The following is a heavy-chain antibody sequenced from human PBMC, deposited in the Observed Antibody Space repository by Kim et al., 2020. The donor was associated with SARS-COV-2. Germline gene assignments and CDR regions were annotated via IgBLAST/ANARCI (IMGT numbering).Heavy chain of an antibody. CDR1: GGSFSGYY. Sequence: SETLSLTCAVYGGSFSGYYWSWIRQPPGKGLEWIGEINHSGSTNYNPSLKSRVTISVDTSKNQFSLKLSSVTAADTAVYYCARGGHRGYGWFDPWGQGTLVTVSS. CDR3: ARGGHRGYGWFDP. D-gene: IGHD5-12*01. J-gene: IGHJ5*02. V-gene: IGHV4-34*01. CDR2: INHSGST.